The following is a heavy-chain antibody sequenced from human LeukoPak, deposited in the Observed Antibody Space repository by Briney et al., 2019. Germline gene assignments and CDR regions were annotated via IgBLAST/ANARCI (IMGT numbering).Heavy chain of an antibody. CDR1: GFTFSSYA. D-gene: IGHD3-10*01. CDR2: SSGTGRIT. CDR3: AKGPGRAYYESGDYYKK. V-gene: IGHV3-23*01. J-gene: IGHJ1*01. Sequence: GGSLRLSCAASGFTFSSYAMSWVRQAPGKSLEWVSYSSGTGRITYHADSVKGRFTISRDNAKNTLYLQMNSLRVEDTAIYYCAKGPGRAYYESGDYYKKWGQGTLVTVSS.